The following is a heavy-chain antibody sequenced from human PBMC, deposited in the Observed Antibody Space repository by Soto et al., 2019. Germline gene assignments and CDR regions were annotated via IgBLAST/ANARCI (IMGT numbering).Heavy chain of an antibody. CDR2: ISAYNGNT. J-gene: IGHJ5*02. V-gene: IGHV1-18*01. D-gene: IGHD2-2*01. CDR3: ARDSTYCSSTSCYGGWFDP. CDR1: GYTFTSYG. Sequence: QVQLVQSGAEVKKPGASVKVSCKASGYTFTSYGISWVRQAPGQGLEWMGWISAYNGNTNYAQKLQGRVTMTTDTSTSTAYMELRSLRSDDTVVYYCARDSTYCSSTSCYGGWFDPWGQGTLVTVSS.